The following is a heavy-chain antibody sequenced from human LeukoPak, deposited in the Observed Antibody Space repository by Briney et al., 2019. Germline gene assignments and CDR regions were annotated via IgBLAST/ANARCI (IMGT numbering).Heavy chain of an antibody. V-gene: IGHV1-18*01. CDR1: GGTFSSYA. CDR2: ISAYNGNT. D-gene: IGHD3-10*01. J-gene: IGHJ4*02. CDR3: ARDIPMVRGVILFDY. Sequence: ASVKVSCKASGGTFSSYAISWVRQAPGQGLEWMGWISAYNGNTNYAQKLQGRVTMTTDTSTSTAYMELRSLRSDDTAVYYCARDIPMVRGVILFDYWGQGTLVTVSS.